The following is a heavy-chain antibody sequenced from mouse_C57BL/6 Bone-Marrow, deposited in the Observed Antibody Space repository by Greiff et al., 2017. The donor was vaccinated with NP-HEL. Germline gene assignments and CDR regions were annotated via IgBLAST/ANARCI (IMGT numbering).Heavy chain of an antibody. CDR1: GYTFTSYW. CDR2: IDPSDSYT. Sequence: VQLQQPGAELVMPGASVKLSCKASGYTFTSYWMHWVKQRPGQGLEWIGEIDPSDSYTNYNQKFKGKSTLTVDKSSSTAYMQLSSLTSEDSAVYYCATGYDYGGGYWGQGTTLTVSS. D-gene: IGHD2-4*01. V-gene: IGHV1-69*01. CDR3: ATGYDYGGGY. J-gene: IGHJ2*01.